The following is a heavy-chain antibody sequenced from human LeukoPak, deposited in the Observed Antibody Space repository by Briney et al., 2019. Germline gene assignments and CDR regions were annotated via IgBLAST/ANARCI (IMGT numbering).Heavy chain of an antibody. CDR2: ITGTGGR. V-gene: IGHV3-23*01. Sequence: GGSLRLSCAVSGFTLTNHGVSWVRQAPGKGLEWVSIITGTGGRYYGDSVKGRFILSRDNSKNTVYMQMNSLRAEDTAVYYCAKARGLSYYYGMDVWGQGTTVTVSS. CDR1: GFTLTNHG. CDR3: AKARGLSYYYGMDV. J-gene: IGHJ6*02. D-gene: IGHD3-16*01.